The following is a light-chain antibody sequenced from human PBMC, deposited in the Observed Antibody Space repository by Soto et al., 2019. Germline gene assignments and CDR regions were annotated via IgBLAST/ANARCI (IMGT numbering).Light chain of an antibody. V-gene: IGKV2-24*01. CDR3: MQATEFPWT. CDR1: QSLVHSDGNTY. Sequence: EIVMTQTPLSSPVSLGQPASISCRSSQSLVHSDGNTYLSWLHQRPGQPPRLLIYKCSKRFSGVPDRFSGSGAGTDFTLKISRVEAEDVGVYYCMQATEFPWTFGQGTKVEIK. J-gene: IGKJ1*01. CDR2: KCS.